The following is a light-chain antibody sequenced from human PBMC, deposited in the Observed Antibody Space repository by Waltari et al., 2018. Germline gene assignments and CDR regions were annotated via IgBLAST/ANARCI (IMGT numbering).Light chain of an antibody. J-gene: IGKJ2*01. V-gene: IGKV1-5*03. CDR2: FAS. Sequence: DVELTQSPSSLSASVGDRVSFTCRASHSIGSMLAWYQHKPGNAPTLLIYFASILENGVPSRFTGSGSGTEFTLTISGLQPDDFGTYFCQQYHESPYTFGQGTKLDI. CDR1: HSIGSM. CDR3: QQYHESPYT.